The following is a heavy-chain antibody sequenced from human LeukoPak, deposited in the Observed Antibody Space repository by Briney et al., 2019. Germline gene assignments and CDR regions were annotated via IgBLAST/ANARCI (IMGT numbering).Heavy chain of an antibody. CDR1: GFTFKSYL. Sequence: GGSLRLSCSASGFTFKSYLMAWVRRAPGKGLEWISGISGNGVLTYYADSVKGRFTVSRDNSQNILHLQLNNVRAEDSAIYYCANSQGTIFGVVDYWGQGTLVTVSS. D-gene: IGHD3-3*01. CDR2: ISGNGVLT. CDR3: ANSQGTIFGVVDY. V-gene: IGHV3-23*01. J-gene: IGHJ4*02.